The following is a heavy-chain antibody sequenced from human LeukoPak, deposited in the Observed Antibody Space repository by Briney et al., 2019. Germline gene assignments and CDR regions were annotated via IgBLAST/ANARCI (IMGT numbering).Heavy chain of an antibody. CDR3: VRTDYSNGFDI. Sequence: GASVKVSCKASGYTFTNFDINWVRQATGQGLEWMGWMNPKTGNTGSAQKLQGRDTITGNTSISTAYMELSSLRSHDTAVYYCVRTDYSNGFDIWGQGTMVTVSS. V-gene: IGHV1-8*01. D-gene: IGHD4-11*01. CDR1: GYTFTNFD. CDR2: MNPKTGNT. J-gene: IGHJ3*02.